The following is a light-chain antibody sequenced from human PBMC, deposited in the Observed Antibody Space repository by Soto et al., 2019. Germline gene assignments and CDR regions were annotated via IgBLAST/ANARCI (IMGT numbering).Light chain of an antibody. CDR1: ETITRY. J-gene: IGKJ4*01. Sequence: DIQMSQWPASLSAAGGERDVITCRASETITRYLNWYQSKPGKAPRLLISAASSLQTAVPSTFSGNYSGTEFTLTTSSLQPEDFATYYCQQSYSNPLPVGGGIKV. CDR3: QQSYSNPLP. V-gene: IGKV1-39*01. CDR2: AAS.